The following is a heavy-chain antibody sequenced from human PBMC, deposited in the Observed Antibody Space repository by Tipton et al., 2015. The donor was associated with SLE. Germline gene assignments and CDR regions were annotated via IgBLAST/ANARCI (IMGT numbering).Heavy chain of an antibody. CDR1: GGPISSSSYY. J-gene: IGHJ4*02. D-gene: IGHD5-18*01. CDR3: SCGYSYGFDY. V-gene: IGHV4-39*07. Sequence: TLSLTCTVSGGPISSSSYYWGWIRQPPGKGLEWIGSIYYSGSTYYNPSLKSRVTISVDTSKNQFSLKLSSVTAADTAVYYCSCGYSYGFDYWGQGPLVTVSS. CDR2: IYYSGST.